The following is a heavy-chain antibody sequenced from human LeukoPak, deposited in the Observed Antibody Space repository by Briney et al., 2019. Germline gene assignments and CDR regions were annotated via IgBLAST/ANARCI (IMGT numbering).Heavy chain of an antibody. CDR3: ARLTYYDYVWGSYRSDAFDI. V-gene: IGHV4-30-4*08. J-gene: IGHJ3*02. CDR1: GGSISSGDYY. Sequence: SETLSLTCTVSGGSISSGDYYWSWIRQPPGKGLEWIGYIYYSGSTYYNPSLKSRVTISVDTSKNQFSLKLSSVTAADTAVYYCARLTYYDYVWGSYRSDAFDIWSQGTMVTVSS. CDR2: IYYSGST. D-gene: IGHD3-16*02.